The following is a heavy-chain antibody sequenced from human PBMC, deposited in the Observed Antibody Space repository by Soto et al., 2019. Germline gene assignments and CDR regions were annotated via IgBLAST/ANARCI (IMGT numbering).Heavy chain of an antibody. CDR3: ASTYYYDSSGYYSLGD. V-gene: IGHV4-4*02. CDR1: GGSISSSNW. Sequence: QVQLQESGPGLVKPSGTLSLTCAVSGGSISSSNWWSWVRQPPGKGLEWIGEIYHSGSTNYNPSLKSRVTVSVDKSKNQFSLKLSSGTAADTAVYYCASTYYYDSSGYYSLGDWGQGTLVTVSS. J-gene: IGHJ4*02. CDR2: IYHSGST. D-gene: IGHD3-22*01.